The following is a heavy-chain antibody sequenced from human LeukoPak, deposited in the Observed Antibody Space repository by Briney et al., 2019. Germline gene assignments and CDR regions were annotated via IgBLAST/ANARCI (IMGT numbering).Heavy chain of an antibody. D-gene: IGHD2-2*01. Sequence: GGSLRLSCAASGFTFSSYAMHWVRQAPGKGLEWVAVISYDGSNKYYADSVKGRFTISRDNSKNTLYLQMNSLRAEDTAVYYCARAPPIVVVPAAIDYWGQGTLVTVSS. CDR2: ISYDGSNK. CDR3: ARAPPIVVVPAAIDY. CDR1: GFTFSSYA. J-gene: IGHJ4*02. V-gene: IGHV3-30-3*01.